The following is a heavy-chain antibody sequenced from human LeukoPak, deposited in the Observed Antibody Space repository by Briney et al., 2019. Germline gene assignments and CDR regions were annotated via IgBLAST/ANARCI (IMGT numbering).Heavy chain of an antibody. CDR2: ISGSGGST. Sequence: GWSLRLSCAASGFTFSSYAMSWVRQAPGKGLEWVSAISGSGGSTYYADSVKGRFTISRDNSKNTLYLQMNSLRAEDTAVYYCAKHSRNYYYYMDVWGKGTTVTVSS. V-gene: IGHV3-23*01. CDR3: AKHSRNYYYYMDV. CDR1: GFTFSSYA. D-gene: IGHD2-21*01. J-gene: IGHJ6*03.